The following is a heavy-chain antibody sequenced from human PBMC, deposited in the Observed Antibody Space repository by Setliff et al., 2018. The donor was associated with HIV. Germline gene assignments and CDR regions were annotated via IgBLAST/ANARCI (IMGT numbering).Heavy chain of an antibody. CDR1: GYSFLTYG. J-gene: IGHJ3*02. D-gene: IGHD3-3*01. CDR3: ARGRSTYYNFWSGYAEEFDI. CDR2: INAGNGNT. V-gene: IGHV1-18*01. Sequence: ASVKVSCKASGYSFLTYGISWVRQAPGQSLEWMGWINAGNGNTKYSQKFQGRVTMTTDTSTSTAYMELRSLRSDDTAVFYCARGRSTYYNFWSGYAEEFDIWGQGTMVTVSS.